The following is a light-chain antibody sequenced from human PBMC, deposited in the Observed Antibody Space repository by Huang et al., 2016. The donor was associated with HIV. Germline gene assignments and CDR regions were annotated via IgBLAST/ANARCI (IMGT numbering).Light chain of an antibody. J-gene: IGKJ4*01. Sequence: DIQMTQSPSSLSASVGDRVTITCRPSQSICSYLSWYQQKPGKAPKLLIYAASSFKSGVPSRFSGSGSGTHFTLTISSLQPEDFATYYCQQSYTTPPTFGGGTRVEIK. CDR3: QQSYTTPPT. CDR2: AAS. CDR1: QSICSY. V-gene: IGKV1-39*01.